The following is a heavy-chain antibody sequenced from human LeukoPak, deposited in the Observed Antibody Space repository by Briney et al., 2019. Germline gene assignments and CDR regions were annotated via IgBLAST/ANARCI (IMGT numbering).Heavy chain of an antibody. D-gene: IGHD3-22*01. J-gene: IGHJ6*02. CDR1: GGTFSSYG. CDR3: ARTNYYDSSGSQGPGTFYYGLDV. V-gene: IGHV1-69*04. Sequence: SVKVSCKASGGTFSSYGITWVRQAPGQGLEWMGRVIPILAISNYAQMFQDRVTITADKSTSTAYMELSSLRSEDTAVYYCARTNYYDSSGSQGPGTFYYGLDVWGQGTTVTVSS. CDR2: VIPILAIS.